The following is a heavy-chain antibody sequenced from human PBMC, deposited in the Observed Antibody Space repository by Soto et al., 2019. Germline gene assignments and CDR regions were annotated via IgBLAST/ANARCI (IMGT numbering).Heavy chain of an antibody. D-gene: IGHD3-10*01. Sequence: SETLSLTCTVSGGSISSGGYYWSWIRQHPGKGLEWIGYIYYSGSTYYNPSLKSRVTISVDTSKNQFSLKLSSVTAADTAVYYCARHGLNYYGSGSYTNYYYYMDVWGKGTTVTVSS. V-gene: IGHV4-31*03. J-gene: IGHJ6*03. CDR3: ARHGLNYYGSGSYTNYYYYMDV. CDR1: GGSISSGGYY. CDR2: IYYSGST.